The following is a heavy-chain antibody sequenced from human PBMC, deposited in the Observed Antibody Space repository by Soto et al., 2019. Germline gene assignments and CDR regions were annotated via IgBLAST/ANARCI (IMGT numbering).Heavy chain of an antibody. D-gene: IGHD3-10*01. Sequence: PSETLSLPCTVSGCSISSRSYYWVCIRQPPGKGLEWIGSIYYSGSTYYNPSLKSRVTISVDTSKNQFSLKLSSVTAADTAVYYCATLRLIGDLFDYFDDWGQGTLVT. CDR3: ATLRLIGDLFDYFDD. CDR2: IYYSGST. V-gene: IGHV4-39*01. CDR1: GCSISSRSYY. J-gene: IGHJ4*02.